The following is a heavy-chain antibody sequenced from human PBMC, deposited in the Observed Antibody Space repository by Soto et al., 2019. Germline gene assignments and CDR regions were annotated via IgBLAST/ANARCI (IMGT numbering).Heavy chain of an antibody. Sequence: PGGSLRLSCAASGFTFGNYAMNWVRQAPGKGLEWISSISDPGTSTYYANSVKGRFSMSRDNSKNTLFLQMNRLRADDTAAYFCAKSLVTPSDAFDLWGRGTLVTV. CDR3: AKSLVTPSDAFDL. J-gene: IGHJ3*01. D-gene: IGHD2-21*02. V-gene: IGHV3-23*01. CDR2: ISDPGTST. CDR1: GFTFGNYA.